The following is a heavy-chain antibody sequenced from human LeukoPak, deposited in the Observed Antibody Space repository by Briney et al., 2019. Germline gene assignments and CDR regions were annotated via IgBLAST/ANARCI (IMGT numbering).Heavy chain of an antibody. Sequence: HPGGSLRLSCAASGFTFSSYAMSWVRQAPGKGLEWVSAIRGSGDRTHYADSVKGRFTISRDNSKNTLYLQMNSLRAEDTAVYYCANEYYGPFDYWGQGTLVTVSS. CDR1: GFTFSSYA. V-gene: IGHV3-23*01. CDR2: IRGSGDRT. J-gene: IGHJ4*02. CDR3: ANEYYGPFDY. D-gene: IGHD3-10*01.